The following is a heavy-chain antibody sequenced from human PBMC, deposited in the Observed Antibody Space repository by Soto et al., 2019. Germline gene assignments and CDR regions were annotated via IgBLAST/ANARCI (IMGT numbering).Heavy chain of an antibody. CDR2: ISRSSSTI. V-gene: IGHV3-48*02. D-gene: IGHD3-3*01. CDR1: GFTFSDYW. CDR3: ARETIFGVVPILYYYYGMDV. J-gene: IGHJ6*02. Sequence: PGGSLRLSCAASGFTFSDYWMHWVRQAPGKGLEWVSYISRSSSTIYYADSVKGRFTISRDNAKNSLYLQMNSLRDEDTAVYYCARETIFGVVPILYYYYGMDVWGQGTTVTVSS.